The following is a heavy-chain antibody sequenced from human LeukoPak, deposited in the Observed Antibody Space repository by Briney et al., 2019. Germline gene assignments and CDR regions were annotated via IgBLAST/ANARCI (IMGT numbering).Heavy chain of an antibody. Sequence: PGGSLRLSCAASGFTFSSYAMHWVRQAPGKGLEYVSAISSNGGSTYYANSVKGRFTISRDNSKNTLYLQMGSLRAEDMAVYYCARGPSGGEFDYWGQGTLVTVSS. CDR1: GFTFSSYA. D-gene: IGHD6-25*01. V-gene: IGHV3-64*01. CDR3: ARGPSGGEFDY. CDR2: ISSNGGST. J-gene: IGHJ4*02.